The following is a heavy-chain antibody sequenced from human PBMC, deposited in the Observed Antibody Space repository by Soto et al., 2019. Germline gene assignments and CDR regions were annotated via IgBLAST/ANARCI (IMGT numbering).Heavy chain of an antibody. V-gene: IGHV3-30-3*01. CDR3: ARGLEHKYFDY. CDR2: ISYDGSNK. Sequence: GGSEISCAASGFTFSSYAMHWVRQAPGKGLEWVAVISYDGSNKYYADSVKGRFTISRDNSKNTLYLQMNSLRAEDTAVYYCARGLEHKYFDYWGQGTLVTSPQ. D-gene: IGHD1-1*01. J-gene: IGHJ4*02. CDR1: GFTFSSYA.